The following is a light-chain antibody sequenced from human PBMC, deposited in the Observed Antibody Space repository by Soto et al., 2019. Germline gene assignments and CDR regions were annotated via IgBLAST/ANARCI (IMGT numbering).Light chain of an antibody. Sequence: EIVLTQSPGTLSLSPGERVTLSCRASQSVSSNYLAWYQQKPGQAPRLLISGASNRASGIPDRFSGSGSGTDFTLTISRLQPEDFAVYHCQQYGNSPWTFGQGTTGDIK. CDR2: GAS. CDR3: QQYGNSPWT. J-gene: IGKJ1*01. CDR1: QSVSSNY. V-gene: IGKV3-20*01.